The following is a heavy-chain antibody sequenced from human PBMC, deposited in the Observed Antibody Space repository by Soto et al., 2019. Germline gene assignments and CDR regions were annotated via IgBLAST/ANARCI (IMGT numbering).Heavy chain of an antibody. CDR2: INHSGST. CDR1: GGSFSGYY. V-gene: IGHV4-34*01. Sequence: PSDTLSLTCAVYGGSFSGYYWSWIRQPPGKGLEWIGEINHSGSTNYNPSLKSRVTISVDTSKNQFSLKLSSVTAADTAVYYCARFPSILWFGESQNAGMDVWGQGTTVTVS. CDR3: ARFPSILWFGESQNAGMDV. D-gene: IGHD3-10*01. J-gene: IGHJ6*02.